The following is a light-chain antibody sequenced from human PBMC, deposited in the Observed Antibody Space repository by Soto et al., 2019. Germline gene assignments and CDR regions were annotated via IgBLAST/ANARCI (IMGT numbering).Light chain of an antibody. CDR2: GAS. CDR1: QSVSSSY. CDR3: QHYDSLPIT. Sequence: EIVLTQSPGSLSSSPGDRATLSCRASQSVSSSYLAWYQQKPGQPPRLLIYGASSRATGIPDRFSGSGSGTDFTLTISRLEPEDFAVFYCQHYDSLPITFGQGTRLEIK. J-gene: IGKJ5*01. V-gene: IGKV3-20*01.